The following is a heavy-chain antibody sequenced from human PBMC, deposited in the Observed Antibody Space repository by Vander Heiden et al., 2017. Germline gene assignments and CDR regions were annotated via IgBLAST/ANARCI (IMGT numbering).Heavy chain of an antibody. J-gene: IGHJ4*02. CDR1: GCALGSRP. Sequence: QVQLVQPGTEVRTPESSVKDSCKSSGCALGSRPMTCVLQAPGQSLEWVGGVAPPFGAANYAQSFQDRVTITADRATSTVSMELRSLRSDDTATYYCARERMGSLDSWGQGTLVIVSS. D-gene: IGHD2-15*01. CDR2: VAPPFGAA. CDR3: ARERMGSLDS. V-gene: IGHV1-69*06.